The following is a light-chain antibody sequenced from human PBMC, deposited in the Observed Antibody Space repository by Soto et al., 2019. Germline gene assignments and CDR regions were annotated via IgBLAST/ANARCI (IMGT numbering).Light chain of an antibody. J-gene: IGLJ1*01. V-gene: IGLV1-40*01. CDR2: ENN. CDR1: SSNIGAGYE. Sequence: QSVLTQPPSVSEAPGQRVTISCTGSSSNIGAGYEAHWYQQVPGTAPKLLIYENNNRPSGVPDRFSGSKSGTSASLAITGLQAEDEADYYCQSYDSSLSGYVFGTGTKLTV. CDR3: QSYDSSLSGYV.